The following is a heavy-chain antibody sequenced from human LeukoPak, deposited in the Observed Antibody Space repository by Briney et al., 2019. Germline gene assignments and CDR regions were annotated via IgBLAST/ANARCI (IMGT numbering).Heavy chain of an antibody. Sequence: PGGSRRLSCAASGFTFSSYWMSWVRQAPGKGLEWVANIKQDGSEKYYVDSVKGRFTISRDNAKNSLYLQMNSLRAEDTAVYYCAREDYDILTGYYYFDYWGQGTLVTVSS. J-gene: IGHJ4*02. CDR1: GFTFSSYW. V-gene: IGHV3-7*01. CDR2: IKQDGSEK. D-gene: IGHD3-9*01. CDR3: AREDYDILTGYYYFDY.